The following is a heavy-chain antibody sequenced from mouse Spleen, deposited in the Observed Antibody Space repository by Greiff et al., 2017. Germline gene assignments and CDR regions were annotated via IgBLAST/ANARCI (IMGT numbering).Heavy chain of an antibody. Sequence: VKLQESGTELVKPGASVKLSCKASGYTFTSYWMHWVKQRPGQGLEWIGNINPSNGGTNYNEKFKSKATLTVDKSSSTAYMQLSSLTSEDSAVYYCARGGLPYAMDYWGQGTSVTVSS. CDR1: GYTFTSYW. V-gene: IGHV1-53*01. J-gene: IGHJ4*01. CDR3: ARGGLPYAMDY. D-gene: IGHD5-5*01. CDR2: INPSNGGT.